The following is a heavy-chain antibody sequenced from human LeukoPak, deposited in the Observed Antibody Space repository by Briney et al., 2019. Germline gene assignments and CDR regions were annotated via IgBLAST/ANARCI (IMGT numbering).Heavy chain of an antibody. Sequence: GGSLRLSCAASGFTFSSYAMSWVRQAPGRGLEWVSAISGSGTSTNYADSVKGRFSISRDNSKNTLYLQMNSLRAEDTAVYYCAKDQNYTYYYDSSGPFDFWGQGTLVTVSS. V-gene: IGHV3-23*01. J-gene: IGHJ4*02. D-gene: IGHD3-22*01. CDR1: GFTFSSYA. CDR3: AKDQNYTYYYDSSGPFDF. CDR2: ISGSGTST.